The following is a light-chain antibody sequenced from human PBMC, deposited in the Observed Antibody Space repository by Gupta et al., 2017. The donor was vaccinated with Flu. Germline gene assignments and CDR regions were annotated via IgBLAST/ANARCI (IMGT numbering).Light chain of an antibody. CDR2: GAY. CDR1: QSVSSYY. V-gene: IGKV3-20*01. Sequence: ERATLSCRASQSVSSYYLAWYQQKPGQAPRLLMYGAYYRATGIPDRFSGSGSGTDFTLTISRLDPEDSAVYCCQQYGSSARTFGQGTKVEIK. J-gene: IGKJ1*01. CDR3: QQYGSSART.